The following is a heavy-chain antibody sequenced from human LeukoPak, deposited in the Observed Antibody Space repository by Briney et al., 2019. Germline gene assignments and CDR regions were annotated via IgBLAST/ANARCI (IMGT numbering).Heavy chain of an antibody. D-gene: IGHD3-22*01. J-gene: IGHJ6*03. CDR1: GGSISSYY. V-gene: IGHV4-59*01. CDR2: IYYSGST. CDR3: ARVVDSSGYYYYYYMDV. Sequence: PSETLSLTCTVSGGSISSYYWSWIRQPPGKGLEWIGYIYYSGSTNYNPSLKSRVTISVDTSKNQFSLKLSSVTAADTAVCYCARVVDSSGYYYYYYMDVWGKGTTVTVSS.